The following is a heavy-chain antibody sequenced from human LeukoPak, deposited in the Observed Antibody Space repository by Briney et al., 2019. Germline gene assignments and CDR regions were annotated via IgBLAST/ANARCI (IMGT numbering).Heavy chain of an antibody. D-gene: IGHD2-21*01. CDR3: ARVADTHIFDF. CDR2: IWFDGSNI. V-gene: IGHV3-33*01. CDR1: GFNFSSYG. J-gene: IGHJ4*02. Sequence: GGSLRLSCAASGFNFSSYGMHWVRQAPGKGLEWVTSIWFDGSNIHYADSVKGRVTISRDNSKSALYLQMNSLRAEDTAIYYCARVADTHIFDFWGQGTLVTVSS.